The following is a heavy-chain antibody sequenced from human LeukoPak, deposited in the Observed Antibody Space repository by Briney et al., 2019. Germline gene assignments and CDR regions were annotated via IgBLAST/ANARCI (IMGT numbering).Heavy chain of an antibody. J-gene: IGHJ4*02. CDR2: ISSSSSYI. Sequence: GGSLRLSCAASGFTFSTYSMNWVRQAPGKGLEWVSSISSSSSYIYYADSVKGRFTISRDNAKNSLYLQMSSLRAEDTAVYYCARDYCSSTSCYTVSFDYWGQGTLVTVSS. V-gene: IGHV3-21*01. CDR3: ARDYCSSTSCYTVSFDY. CDR1: GFTFSTYS. D-gene: IGHD2-2*02.